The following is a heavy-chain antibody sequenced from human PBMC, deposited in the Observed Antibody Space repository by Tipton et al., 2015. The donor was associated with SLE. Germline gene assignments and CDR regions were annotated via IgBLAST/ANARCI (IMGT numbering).Heavy chain of an antibody. Sequence: TLSLTCSVSGGSISSGTYYWSWIRQPPGKGLEWIGSIYNGAITHYNPSLQSRVTISVDTSRSQFSLTLNSVTAADTSVYYCARLNNFYFDYWGQGTLVTVSS. CDR1: GGSISSGTYY. D-gene: IGHD1-1*01. V-gene: IGHV4-39*01. CDR3: ARLNNFYFDY. J-gene: IGHJ4*02. CDR2: IYNGAIT.